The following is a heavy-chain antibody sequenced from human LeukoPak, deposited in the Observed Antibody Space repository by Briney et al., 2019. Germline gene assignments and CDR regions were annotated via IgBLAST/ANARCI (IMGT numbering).Heavy chain of an antibody. Sequence: GGSLRLSCAASGFTFSSYWMHWVRQAPGKGLVWVSRVNGHGTISTYADSVKGRFTISRDTSKNMPYLQMNSLRAEDTAVYYCAKAWAAAGTFASWGQGTLVTVSS. J-gene: IGHJ4*02. D-gene: IGHD6-13*01. CDR3: AKAWAAAGTFAS. CDR1: GFTFSSYW. CDR2: VNGHGTIS. V-gene: IGHV3-74*03.